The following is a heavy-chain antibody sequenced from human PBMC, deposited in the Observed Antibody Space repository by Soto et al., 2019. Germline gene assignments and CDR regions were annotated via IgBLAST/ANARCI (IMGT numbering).Heavy chain of an antibody. CDR3: ARDWYYYDSSGYYYFDY. J-gene: IGHJ4*02. V-gene: IGHV1-18*04. CDR2: ISAYNGNT. D-gene: IGHD3-22*01. CDR1: GYTFTSYG. Sequence: QVQLVQSGAEVKKPWASVKVSCRASGYTFTSYGISWVRQAPGQGREWMGWISAYNGNTNYAQKLQGRVTMTTDTSTSTAYMELRSLRSDDTAVYYCARDWYYYDSSGYYYFDYWGQGTLLTVSS.